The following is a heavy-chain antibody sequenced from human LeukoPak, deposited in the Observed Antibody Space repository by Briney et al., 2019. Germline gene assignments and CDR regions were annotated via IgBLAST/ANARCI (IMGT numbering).Heavy chain of an antibody. V-gene: IGHV1-69*13. CDR1: GGTFSSYA. D-gene: IGHD1-7*01. CDR2: IIPIFGTA. J-gene: IGHJ4*02. CDR3: ARSLEALGGTTGDFDY. Sequence: ASVKVSCKASGGTFSSYAISWVRQAPGQGLEWMGGIIPIFGTANYAQKFQGRVTITADESTSTAYMELSSLRSEDTAVYYCARSLEALGGTTGDFDYWGQGTLVTVSS.